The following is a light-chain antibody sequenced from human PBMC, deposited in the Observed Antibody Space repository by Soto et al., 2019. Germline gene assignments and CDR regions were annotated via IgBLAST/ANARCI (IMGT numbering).Light chain of an antibody. CDR3: QQSAGSST. CDR1: QSVSNQ. Sequence: EIVLTQSPVTLSLSPLEIATLSCRASQSVSNQLAWYQQKPGQAPRLLIYDASRRVTGIPPRFSGSGSGTDSTLTLSSLETEDFAVYYCQQSAGSSTFGQGTRLEIK. J-gene: IGKJ5*01. CDR2: DAS. V-gene: IGKV3-11*01.